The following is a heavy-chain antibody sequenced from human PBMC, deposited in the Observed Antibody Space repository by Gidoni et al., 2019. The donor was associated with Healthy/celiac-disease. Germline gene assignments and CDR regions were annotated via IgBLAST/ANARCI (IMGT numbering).Heavy chain of an antibody. Sequence: EVQLVETGGGLIQPGGSLRLSCAASGLTVSSNYMSWVRQAQGKGLEWVSGIYSGGSTYYADSVKGRFTISRDNSKNTRYLQMNSLRAEDTAVYYCARDQGYCSSTSCYTGDYWGQGTLVTVSS. J-gene: IGHJ4*02. D-gene: IGHD2-2*02. V-gene: IGHV3-53*02. CDR3: ARDQGYCSSTSCYTGDY. CDR2: IYSGGST. CDR1: GLTVSSNY.